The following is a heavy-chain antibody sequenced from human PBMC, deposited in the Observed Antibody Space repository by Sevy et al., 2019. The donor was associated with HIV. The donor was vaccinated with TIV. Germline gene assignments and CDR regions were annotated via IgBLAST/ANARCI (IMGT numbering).Heavy chain of an antibody. J-gene: IGHJ4*02. V-gene: IGHV3-23*01. Sequence: GGSLRLSCAVSGFRFDYYAMTWVRQAPGKGLEWVSTISSDGLSRYYTDSVKGRFTIFRDNFKNTLYLQMNSLRVEDTDLYFCAKDVPRDFWSAYSPGYFDYWGQGSLVTVSS. CDR1: GFRFDYYA. D-gene: IGHD3-3*01. CDR2: ISSDGLSR. CDR3: AKDVPRDFWSAYSPGYFDY.